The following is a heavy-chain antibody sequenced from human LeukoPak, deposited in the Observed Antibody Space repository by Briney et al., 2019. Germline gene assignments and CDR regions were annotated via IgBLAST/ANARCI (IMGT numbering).Heavy chain of an antibody. CDR2: MKEDGSEE. CDR1: GFSFSSSW. J-gene: IGHJ1*01. D-gene: IGHD1-14*01. V-gene: IGHV3-7*01. CDR3: ARDRYFPY. Sequence: EGSLRLSCVGSGFSFSSSWMRWVRQAPGKGLEWVGNMKEDGSEEHYLDSVKGRFTISRDNAQNSLYLQTNSPRDDDTAIYYCARDRYFPYWGQGTLVIVSS.